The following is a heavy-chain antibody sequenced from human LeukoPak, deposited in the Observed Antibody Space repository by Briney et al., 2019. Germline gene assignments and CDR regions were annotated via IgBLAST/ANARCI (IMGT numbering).Heavy chain of an antibody. D-gene: IGHD2-8*02. CDR2: INPSGGST. CDR3: VRNLMQFTGLAY. CDR1: GDTFTTSH. J-gene: IGHJ4*02. V-gene: IGHV1-46*01. Sequence: GTSVKVSCKASGDTFTTSHMHWVRQAPGQGLEWMGKINPSGGSTTYAQQFQGRDSMTRDLSMSTVYMELSSLRSEDTAVYYCVRNLMQFTGLAYWGQGTLVTVSS.